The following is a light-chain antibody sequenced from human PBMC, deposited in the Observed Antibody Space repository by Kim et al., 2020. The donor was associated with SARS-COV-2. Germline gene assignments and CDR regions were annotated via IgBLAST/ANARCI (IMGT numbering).Light chain of an antibody. V-gene: IGLV3-9*01. CDR3: QVWDTSTAV. CDR2: RDR. Sequence: SYELTQPLSVSVALGQTARITCGGNNIGSKNVHWYQQKPGQAPVLVIYRDRTRPSGIPERFSGSNSGNTATLTISRAQAGDEADYMCQVWDTSTAVFGGG. CDR1: NIGSKN. J-gene: IGLJ3*02.